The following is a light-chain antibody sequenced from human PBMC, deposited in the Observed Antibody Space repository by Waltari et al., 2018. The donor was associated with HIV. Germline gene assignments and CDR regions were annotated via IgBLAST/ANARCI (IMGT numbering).Light chain of an antibody. J-gene: IGLJ1*01. CDR1: GSYIGSHS. Sequence: HSVLTQPPSASGTSGQTVIISCSANGSYIGSHSLTWYQHLPGATPKLVIYNNDPRPSGVPVRFSGSKSATSASLAITGVQSGDEGDYYCATWDDTLVTLVFGSGTRVVV. V-gene: IGLV1-44*01. CDR2: NND. CDR3: ATWDDTLVTLV.